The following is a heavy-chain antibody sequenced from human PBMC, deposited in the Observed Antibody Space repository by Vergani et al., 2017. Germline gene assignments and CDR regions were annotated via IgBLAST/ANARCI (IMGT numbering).Heavy chain of an antibody. CDR2: IIPIFGTA. D-gene: IGHD6-6*01. J-gene: IGHJ5*02. V-gene: IGHV1-69*01. Sequence: QVQLVQSGAEVKKPGSSVKVSCKASGGTFSSYAISWVRQAPGQGLEWMGGIIPIFGTANYAQKFQGRVTITADESTSTAYMELSSLRSEDTAVYYCAAEYSSSSGDGSNWFDPWGQGTLVTVSS. CDR3: AAEYSSSSGDGSNWFDP. CDR1: GGTFSSYA.